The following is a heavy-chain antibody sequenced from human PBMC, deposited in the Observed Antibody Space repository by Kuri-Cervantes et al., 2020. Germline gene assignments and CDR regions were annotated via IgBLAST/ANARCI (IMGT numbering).Heavy chain of an antibody. CDR3: AREGSYRNALDI. Sequence: PSVKVSCKASGYRFTSFGISWVRQAPGQGLEWLGWISPYNGDTYFEHNLQDRVTLTTDTSTSTAYMELRSLRSDDTAVYYCAREGSYRNALDIWGQGTMVTVSS. CDR2: ISPYNGDT. D-gene: IGHD1-26*01. CDR1: GYRFTSFG. J-gene: IGHJ3*02. V-gene: IGHV1-18*01.